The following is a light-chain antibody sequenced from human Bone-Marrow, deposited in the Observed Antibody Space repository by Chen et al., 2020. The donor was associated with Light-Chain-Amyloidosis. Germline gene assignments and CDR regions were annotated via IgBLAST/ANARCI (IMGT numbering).Light chain of an antibody. Sequence: EIVLTQSPGPLSLSPGEKASLSCRASQSVGRSYLAWYQHKPGQAPRLLIYGESKRAAGVPDRFVGSGSATDFTLTISRLEPEDFGLYYCQHYDDSRGFTFGPGTKVEIK. CDR2: GES. CDR3: QHYDDSRGFT. J-gene: IGKJ3*01. V-gene: IGKV3-20*01. CDR1: QSVGRSY.